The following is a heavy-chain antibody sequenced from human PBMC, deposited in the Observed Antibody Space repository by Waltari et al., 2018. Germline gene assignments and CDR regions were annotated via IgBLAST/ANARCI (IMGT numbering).Heavy chain of an antibody. CDR2: IYHSGST. CDR1: GYSISSGYY. V-gene: IGHV4-38-2*01. J-gene: IGHJ4*02. D-gene: IGHD6-13*01. Sequence: QVQLPESGPGLVKPSETLSLTCAVSGYSISSGYYWGWIRQPPGKGLEWIGSIYHSGSTYYNPSLKSRVTISVDTSKNQFSLKLSSVTAADTAVYYCARPGGGSWYDYWGQGTLVTVSS. CDR3: ARPGGGSWYDY.